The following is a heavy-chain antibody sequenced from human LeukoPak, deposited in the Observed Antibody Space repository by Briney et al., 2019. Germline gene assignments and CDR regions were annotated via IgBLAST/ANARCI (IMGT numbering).Heavy chain of an antibody. CDR1: GLTFSSYG. CDR3: AKMQGYFDY. V-gene: IGHV3-23*01. Sequence: PGGSLRLSCEASGLTFSSYGMSWVRQATGKGLQWVSAITGEGTYTYYADSVKGRFTISRDNSKNMLYLQMSSLRAADTAVYYCAKMQGYFDYGGQGTLVPVSS. CDR2: ITGEGTYT. J-gene: IGHJ4*02.